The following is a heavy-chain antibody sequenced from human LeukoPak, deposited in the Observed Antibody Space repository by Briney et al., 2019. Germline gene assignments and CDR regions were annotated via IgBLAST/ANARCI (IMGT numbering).Heavy chain of an antibody. V-gene: IGHV4-4*07. CDR1: GGSFTTYY. J-gene: IGHJ4*02. CDR3: ARDAKYYYGSRTFFFYEH. D-gene: IGHD3-10*01. Sequence: PSETLSLTCTVSGGSFTTYYWSWIRQPAGRGLAWIGHIDSSGTTNYNPSLKSRVTMSTDPSKNQFSLKLSSVTAADTAIYYCARDAKYYYGSRTFFFYEHWGQGTLLTVSS. CDR2: IDSSGTT.